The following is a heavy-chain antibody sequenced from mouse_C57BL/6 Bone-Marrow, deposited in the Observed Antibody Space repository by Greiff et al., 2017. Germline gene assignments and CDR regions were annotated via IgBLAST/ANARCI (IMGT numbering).Heavy chain of an antibody. CDR1: GFSFTDYN. V-gene: IGHV1-39*01. Sequence: VQLKESGPELVQPGASVSISCKASGFSFTDYNMNWVKQSNGKSLEWIGVINPNYGTTSYNQKFKGKATLTVAQSSSPAYMQLNSLTSEDSAVYYWARGGYYGSSYDYWGQGTTLTVSS. D-gene: IGHD1-1*01. J-gene: IGHJ2*01. CDR3: ARGGYYGSSYDY. CDR2: INPNYGTT.